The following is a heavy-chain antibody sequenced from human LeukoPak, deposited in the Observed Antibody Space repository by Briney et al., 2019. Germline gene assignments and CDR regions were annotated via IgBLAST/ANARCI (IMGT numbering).Heavy chain of an antibody. CDR2: INHSGST. CDR1: GYSITSGYY. D-gene: IGHD3-22*01. V-gene: IGHV4-38-2*02. CDR3: ARGKRPYYYDSRGGFDY. J-gene: IGHJ4*02. Sequence: SETLSLTCNVSGYSITSGYYWGWIRQPPGKGLEWIGEINHSGSTNYNPSLKSRVTISVDTSKNQFSLKLSSVTAADTAVYYCARGKRPYYYDSRGGFDYWGQGTLVTVSS.